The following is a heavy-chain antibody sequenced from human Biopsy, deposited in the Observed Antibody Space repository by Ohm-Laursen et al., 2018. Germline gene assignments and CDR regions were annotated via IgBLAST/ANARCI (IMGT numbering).Heavy chain of an antibody. CDR3: ARLTGDPSY. CDR2: IYYTGHT. D-gene: IGHD7-27*01. J-gene: IGHJ4*02. Sequence: GTLSLICTVSGGSIKSYYWNWIRQSPGKGLEWIGFIYYTGHTNYNPSLKSRATISVDTSKNQFSLKVISVTAADTAVYYCARLTGDPSYWGQGTLVAVSS. CDR1: GGSIKSYY. V-gene: IGHV4-59*01.